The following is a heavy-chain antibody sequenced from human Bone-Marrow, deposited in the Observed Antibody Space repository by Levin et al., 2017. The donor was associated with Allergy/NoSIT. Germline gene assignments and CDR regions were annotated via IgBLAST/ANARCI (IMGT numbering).Heavy chain of an antibody. Sequence: QAGGSLRLSCAASGFTFDDYAMHWVRQAPGKGLEWVSGIGWNSRSIGYADSVKGRFTISRDNAKNSLYLQMNSLRAEDTALYYCAKDTAKKNDDYVWGRSDYWGLGTLVTVSS. CDR1: GFTFDDYA. CDR2: IGWNSRSI. D-gene: IGHD3-16*01. V-gene: IGHV3-9*01. J-gene: IGHJ4*02. CDR3: AKDTAKKNDDYVWGRSDY.